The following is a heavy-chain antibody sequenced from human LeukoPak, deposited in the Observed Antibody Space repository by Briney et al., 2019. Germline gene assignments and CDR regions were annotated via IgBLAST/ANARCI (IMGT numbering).Heavy chain of an antibody. CDR2: INPNSGGI. CDR3: ATHIAVAGSFADY. J-gene: IGHJ4*02. CDR1: GYTFTGYY. D-gene: IGHD6-19*01. V-gene: IGHV1-2*06. Sequence: ASVKVSCKASGYTFTGYYMHWVRQAPGQGLEWMGRINPNSGGINYAQKFQGRVTMTEDTSTDTAYMELSSLRSEDTAVYYCATHIAVAGSFADYWGQGTLVTVSS.